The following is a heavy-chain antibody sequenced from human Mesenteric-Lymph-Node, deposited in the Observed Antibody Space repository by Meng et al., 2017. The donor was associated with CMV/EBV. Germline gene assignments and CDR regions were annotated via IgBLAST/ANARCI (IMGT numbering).Heavy chain of an antibody. D-gene: IGHD3-3*01. J-gene: IGHJ6*02. CDR1: GFTFSDYE. CDR2: ISGGGHLT. V-gene: IGHV3-48*03. CDR3: ARDKVNPYQFLDYYGLDV. Sequence: GGSLRLSCAASGFTFSDYEMNWFRQTPGKGLEWVSYISGGGHLTYYADSVKGRFTISRDNAKNSLYLQMNSLRAEDAGLYYCARDKVNPYQFLDYYGLDVWGQGTTVTVSS.